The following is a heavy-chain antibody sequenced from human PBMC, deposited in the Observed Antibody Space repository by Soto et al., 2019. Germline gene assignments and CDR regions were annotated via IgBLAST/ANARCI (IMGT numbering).Heavy chain of an antibody. V-gene: IGHV3-43*01. Sequence: LRLSCAASGFTFNAYTMHWVRQAPGKGLEWVSLISWDGGITYYGDSVKGRFTVSRDNSDNSLYLQMTSLRSDDTAFYYCAKDSYGILTGQKRYFDSWGQGTLVTVSS. D-gene: IGHD3-9*01. CDR2: ISWDGGIT. J-gene: IGHJ4*02. CDR3: AKDSYGILTGQKRYFDS. CDR1: GFTFNAYT.